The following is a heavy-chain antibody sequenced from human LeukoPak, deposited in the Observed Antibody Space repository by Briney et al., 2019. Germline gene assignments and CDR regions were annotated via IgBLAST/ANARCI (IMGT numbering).Heavy chain of an antibody. Sequence: PSEPLSLTCTVPGGSFSSGSYYWSWIWQPPGKGLEWIGYIVYSGSTTYNPSLTSRVTISVDTSKNQFYLKLSPVPAADTAVYYCARDRAYYDIWAGYYVNYFDYWGQGTLVTVSS. CDR1: GGSFSSGSYY. V-gene: IGHV4-61*01. D-gene: IGHD3-9*01. CDR2: IVYSGST. J-gene: IGHJ4*02. CDR3: ARDRAYYDIWAGYYVNYFDY.